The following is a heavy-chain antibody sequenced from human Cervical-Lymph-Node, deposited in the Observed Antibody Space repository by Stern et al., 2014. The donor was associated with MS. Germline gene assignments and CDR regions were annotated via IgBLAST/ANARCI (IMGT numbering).Heavy chain of an antibody. CDR1: RFTFSSYA. Sequence: VQLVESWGGVVQPGRSLRLSCAASRFTFSSYAIHWVRQAPGKGLEWVALISYDGTNKYYAESVKGRFSISRDNSKNTVYLQMNSLRDDDTAVYHCAREAPSRVCFDYWGQGTLLTVSS. CDR2: ISYDGTNK. D-gene: IGHD5/OR15-5a*01. V-gene: IGHV3-30*04. J-gene: IGHJ4*02. CDR3: AREAPSRVCFDY.